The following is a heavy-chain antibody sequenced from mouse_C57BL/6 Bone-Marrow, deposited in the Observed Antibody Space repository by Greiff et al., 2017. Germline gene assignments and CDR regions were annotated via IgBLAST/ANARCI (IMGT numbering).Heavy chain of an antibody. Sequence: QVQLQQSGAELVTPGASVTLSCKASGYTFTDYEMHWVKQTPVHGLEWIGAIDPETGGPAYNQKFKGKAILTADKSSSTAYMELRSLTSEDSAVYYCTRRYESYFYYAMDYWGQGTSVTVSS. CDR2: IDPETGGP. D-gene: IGHD2-3*01. CDR1: GYTFTDYE. V-gene: IGHV1-15*01. CDR3: TRRYESYFYYAMDY. J-gene: IGHJ4*01.